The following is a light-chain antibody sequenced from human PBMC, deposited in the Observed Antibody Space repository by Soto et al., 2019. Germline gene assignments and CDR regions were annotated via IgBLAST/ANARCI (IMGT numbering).Light chain of an antibody. CDR2: DAS. CDR1: QSVSSY. V-gene: IGKV3-11*01. Sequence: EIVLTQSPATLSLSPGERATLSCRASQSVSSYLAWYQQKPGQAPRLLIYDASNRATGIPARFSGSGSGTDFTLTISSLEPEDFAVYSCQQRSNWPWTFDQGTKVEIK. CDR3: QQRSNWPWT. J-gene: IGKJ1*01.